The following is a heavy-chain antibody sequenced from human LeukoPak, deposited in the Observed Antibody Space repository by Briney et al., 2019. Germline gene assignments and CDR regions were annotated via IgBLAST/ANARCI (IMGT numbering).Heavy chain of an antibody. CDR3: ARDRGYSGHGGYFDY. D-gene: IGHD5-12*01. CDR2: TYSGGST. V-gene: IGHV3-66*01. Sequence: QAGGSLRLSCAASGFTVSSNYMSWVRQAPGKGLEWVSVTYSGGSTYYADSVKGRFTISRDNSKNTLYLQMNSLRAEDTAVYYCARDRGYSGHGGYFDYWGQGTLVTVST. J-gene: IGHJ4*02. CDR1: GFTVSSNY.